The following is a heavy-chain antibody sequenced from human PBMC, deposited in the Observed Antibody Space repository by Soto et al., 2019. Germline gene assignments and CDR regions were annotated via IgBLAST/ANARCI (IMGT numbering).Heavy chain of an antibody. CDR3: ATLNGDSAYDY. D-gene: IGHD2-15*01. V-gene: IGHV4-31*03. Sequence: QVQLQESGPGLVKPSQTLSLTCTVSGGSISSGGYYWSWIRQLPGRGLEWIGYIYYSGSAYYNPSLKSRVTISVDTSNNHFSLKLSSVTAADTAVYYCATLNGDSAYDYWGQGTLVTVSS. CDR2: IYYSGSA. CDR1: GGSISSGGYY. J-gene: IGHJ4*02.